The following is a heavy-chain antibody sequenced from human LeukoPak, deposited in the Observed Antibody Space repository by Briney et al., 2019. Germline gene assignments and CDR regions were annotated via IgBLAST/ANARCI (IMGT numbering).Heavy chain of an antibody. CDR2: IYYSGST. Sequence: SETLSLTCTVSGGSISSGDYYWSWIRQPPGKGLEWIGYIYYSGSTYYNPSLKSRVTIPVDTSKNQFSLKLSSVTAADTAVYYCASTEAASYYYGMDVWGKGTTVTVSS. CDR1: GGSISSGDYY. V-gene: IGHV4-30-4*01. D-gene: IGHD6-13*01. J-gene: IGHJ6*04. CDR3: ASTEAASYYYGMDV.